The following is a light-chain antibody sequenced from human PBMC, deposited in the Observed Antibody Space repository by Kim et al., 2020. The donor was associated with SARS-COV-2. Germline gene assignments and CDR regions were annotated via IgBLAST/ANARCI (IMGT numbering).Light chain of an antibody. Sequence: SVSPGERATLSCRASQSVSSNLAWYQQKPGQAPRLLIYGASTRATGIPARFSGSGSGTEFTLTISRLQSEDFPVYYCQQYNNWITFGQGTRLEIK. CDR2: GAS. J-gene: IGKJ5*01. CDR3: QQYNNWIT. V-gene: IGKV3-15*01. CDR1: QSVSSN.